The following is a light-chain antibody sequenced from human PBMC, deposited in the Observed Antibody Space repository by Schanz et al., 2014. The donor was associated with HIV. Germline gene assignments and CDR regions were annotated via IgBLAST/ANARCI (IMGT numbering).Light chain of an antibody. Sequence: QSVLTQPASVSGSPGQSITISCTGTSSDVGGYNYVSWYQQHPGKAPKLMIYDVSDRPSGVSNRFSGSKSGNTASLTISGLEAAAGLVYYSPTYKTPATFVFGTGTKLTVL. J-gene: IGLJ1*01. CDR1: SSDVGGYNY. CDR3: PTYKTPATFV. V-gene: IGLV2-14*01. CDR2: DVS.